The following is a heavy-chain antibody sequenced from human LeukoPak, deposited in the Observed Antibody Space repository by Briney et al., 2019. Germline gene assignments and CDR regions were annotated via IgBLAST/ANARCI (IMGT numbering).Heavy chain of an antibody. J-gene: IGHJ5*02. Sequence: SQTLSLTCTVSARSINSDTYYWTWVRQAAGKGLEWIGRIYTTESPSYNPPPKTRLPITVHPPKNQFSLMHYSVSAADTTVYYGVRDRGFTTGRGVPFWFDPWGQGILVTVSS. CDR3: VRDRGFTTGRGVPFWFDP. CDR2: IYTTESP. V-gene: IGHV4-61*02. CDR1: ARSINSDTYY. D-gene: IGHD3-10*01.